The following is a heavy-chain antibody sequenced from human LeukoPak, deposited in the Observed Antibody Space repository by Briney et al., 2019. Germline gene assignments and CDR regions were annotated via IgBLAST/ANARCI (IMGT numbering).Heavy chain of an antibody. Sequence: SQTLSLTCTVSGGSISSGSYYWSWIRQPAGKGLEWIGRIYTSGSTYYNPSLKSRVTISVDRSKNQFSLKLSSVTAADTAVYYCARGVGATTMGSAFDIWGQGTMVTVSS. V-gene: IGHV4-61*02. CDR1: GGSISSGSYY. CDR3: ARGVGATTMGSAFDI. J-gene: IGHJ3*02. CDR2: IYTSGST. D-gene: IGHD1-26*01.